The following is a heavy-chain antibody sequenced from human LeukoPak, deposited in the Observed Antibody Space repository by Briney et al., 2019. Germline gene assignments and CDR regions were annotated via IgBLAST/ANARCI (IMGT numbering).Heavy chain of an antibody. Sequence: PSETLSLTCTVSGGSISSSSYYWGWLRQPPGQGLEWIGSIYYSGSTYYNPSLKSRVTISVDTSKNQFSLKLSSVTAADTAVYYCARRYDSDDYFDYWGQGTLVTVSS. D-gene: IGHD3-22*01. CDR3: ARRYDSDDYFDY. J-gene: IGHJ4*02. V-gene: IGHV4-39*01. CDR1: GGSISSSSYY. CDR2: IYYSGST.